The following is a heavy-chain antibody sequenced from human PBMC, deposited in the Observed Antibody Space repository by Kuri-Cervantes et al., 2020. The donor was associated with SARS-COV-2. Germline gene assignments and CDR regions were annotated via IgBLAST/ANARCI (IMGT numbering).Heavy chain of an antibody. D-gene: IGHD1-1*01. V-gene: IGHV4-38-2*02. CDR1: GYSISSGYY. CDR3: ARERRTFYYYYYMDV. J-gene: IGHJ6*03. CDR2: IYHSGST. Sequence: GSLRLSCAVSGYSISSGYYWGWIRQPPGKGLEWIGSIYHSGSTNYNPSLKSRVTISVDTSKNQFSLELSSVTAADTAVYYCARERRTFYYYYYMDVWGKGTTVTVSS.